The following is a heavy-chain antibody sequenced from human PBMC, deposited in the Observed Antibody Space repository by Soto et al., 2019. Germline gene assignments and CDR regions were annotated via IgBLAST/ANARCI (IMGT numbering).Heavy chain of an antibody. J-gene: IGHJ4*02. D-gene: IGHD2-2*01. CDR2: FDPEDGET. V-gene: IGHV1-24*01. Sequence: ASVKVSCKVSGYTLTELSMHWVRQAPGKGLEWMGGFDPEDGETIYAQKFQGRVTMTEDTSTDTAYMELSSLRSEDTAVYYCATAPLLPPRYCSSTSCYAPYFDYWGQGTLVTVSS. CDR1: GYTLTELS. CDR3: ATAPLLPPRYCSSTSCYAPYFDY.